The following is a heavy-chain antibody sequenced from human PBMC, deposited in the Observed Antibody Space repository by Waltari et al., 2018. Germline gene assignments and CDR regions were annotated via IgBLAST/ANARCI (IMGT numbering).Heavy chain of an antibody. D-gene: IGHD6-6*01. J-gene: IGHJ4*02. CDR2: ISPSGGI. CDR3: ARGGATRPWGSDY. V-gene: IGHV4-4*07. CDR1: GGFISNYY. Sequence: QVQLQESGPGLVRPSETLSLTCHVSGGFISNYYWTWIRQPAGKGLEWIGRISPSGGINYNPSLKSRVTMSLDTSKNQFSLKLTSVTAADTAVYFCARGGATRPWGSDYWGQGTLVTVSS.